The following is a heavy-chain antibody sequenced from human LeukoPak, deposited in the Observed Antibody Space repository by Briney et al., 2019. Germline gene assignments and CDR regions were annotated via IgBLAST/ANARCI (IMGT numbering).Heavy chain of an antibody. CDR3: ARSKAHLSTSWYGNWFDP. V-gene: IGHV4-38-2*02. J-gene: IGHJ5*02. CDR2: IYHSGDT. Sequence: SETLSLTCTVSGYSVSSGYYWGWIRQPPGKGLEWIASIYHSGDTYYNPSLRSRVTISLDTSKNQLSLKLSSVTAADTAVYYCARSKAHLSTSWYGNWFDPWGQEPWSPSPQ. CDR1: GYSVSSGYY. D-gene: IGHD2-2*01.